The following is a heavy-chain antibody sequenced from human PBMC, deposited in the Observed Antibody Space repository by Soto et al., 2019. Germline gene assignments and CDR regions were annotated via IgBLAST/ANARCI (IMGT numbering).Heavy chain of an antibody. CDR2: ISAYNGNT. CDR1: GYTFTSYG. J-gene: IGHJ5*02. CDR3: ARDVLRFLEWSPGGSWFDP. Sequence: ASVKVSCKASGYTFTSYGISWVRQAPGQGLEWMGWISAYNGNTNYAQKLQGRVTMTTDTSTSTAYMELRSLRSDDTAVYYCARDVLRFLEWSPGGSWFDPWGQGTLVTVSS. V-gene: IGHV1-18*01. D-gene: IGHD3-3*01.